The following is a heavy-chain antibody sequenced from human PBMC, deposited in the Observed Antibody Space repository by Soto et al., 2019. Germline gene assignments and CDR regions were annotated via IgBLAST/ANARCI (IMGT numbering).Heavy chain of an antibody. D-gene: IGHD2-15*01. CDR1: GYSFTSYW. CDR3: ARQDIGYCSGGSCYIFGP. V-gene: IGHV5-51*01. J-gene: IGHJ5*02. CDR2: IYPGDSDT. Sequence: GESLKIACKGSGYSFTSYWIGWVRQMPGKGLELMGIIYPGDSDTRYSPSFQGQVTISADKSISTAYLQWSSLKASDTAMYYCARQDIGYCSGGSCYIFGPWGQGTLDTVAS.